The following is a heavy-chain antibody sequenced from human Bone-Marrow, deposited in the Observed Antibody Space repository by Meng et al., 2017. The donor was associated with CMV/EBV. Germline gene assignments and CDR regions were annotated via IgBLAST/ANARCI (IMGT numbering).Heavy chain of an antibody. Sequence: ASVKVSCKASGYTFTGYYMHWVRQAPGQGLEWMGWINPNSGGTNYAQKFQGRVTMTRDTSISTAYMELRRLRSDDTAVYYRARGGYYDSSGSSVYWGQRTLVTVSS. CDR3: ARGGYYDSSGSSVY. V-gene: IGHV1-2*02. D-gene: IGHD3-22*01. CDR2: INPNSGGT. CDR1: GYTFTGYY. J-gene: IGHJ4*02.